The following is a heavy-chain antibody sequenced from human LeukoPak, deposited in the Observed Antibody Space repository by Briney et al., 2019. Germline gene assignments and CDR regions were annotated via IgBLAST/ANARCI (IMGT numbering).Heavy chain of an antibody. CDR2: INPNSSAT. CDR3: ARVLTDGYNNGNFQH. D-gene: IGHD5-24*01. Sequence: GASVKVSCKASGYTFIGYYMHWVRQAPGQGLEWMGWINPNSSATNYAQKSQGRFTMTRDTSISTVYMELSRLRSDDTAVYYCARVLTDGYNNGNFQHWGQGTLVTVSS. V-gene: IGHV1-2*02. CDR1: GYTFIGYY. J-gene: IGHJ1*01.